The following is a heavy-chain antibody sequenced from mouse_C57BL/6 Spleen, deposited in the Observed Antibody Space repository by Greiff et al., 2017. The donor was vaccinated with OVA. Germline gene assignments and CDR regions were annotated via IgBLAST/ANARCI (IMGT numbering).Heavy chain of an antibody. D-gene: IGHD1-1*01. Sequence: QVQLQQSGAELVKPGASVKMSCKASGYTFTSYWITWVKQRPGQGLEWIGDIYPGSGSTNYNEKFKSKATLTVDTSSSTAYMQLSSLTSEDSAVYYCAITTVVATDRYYYAMDYWGQGTSVTVSS. V-gene: IGHV1-55*01. J-gene: IGHJ4*01. CDR3: AITTVVATDRYYYAMDY. CDR2: IYPGSGST. CDR1: GYTFTSYW.